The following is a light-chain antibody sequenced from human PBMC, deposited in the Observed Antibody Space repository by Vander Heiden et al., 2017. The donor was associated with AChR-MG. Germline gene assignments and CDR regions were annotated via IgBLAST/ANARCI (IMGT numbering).Light chain of an antibody. CDR3: QVWDSSTWV. CDR2: RDA. V-gene: IGLV3-9*01. Sequence: ELTQPLSVSVALGQTAKITCGGNNLGIRSVHWYQQKTGQAPVLVIYRDANRPSGIPERISGSKSRNTATLTISRAQAGDEADYYCQVWDSSTWVFGGGTKLTVL. J-gene: IGLJ3*02. CDR1: NLGIRS.